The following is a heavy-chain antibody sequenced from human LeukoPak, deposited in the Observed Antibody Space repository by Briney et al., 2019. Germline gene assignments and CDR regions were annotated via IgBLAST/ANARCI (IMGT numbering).Heavy chain of an antibody. D-gene: IGHD6-13*01. J-gene: IGHJ4*02. Sequence: PGGSLRLSCAASGFTFSSYSMNWVRQAPGKGLEWVSSISSSSSYIYYADSVKGRFTISRDNAKNSLYLQMNSLRAEDTAVYYCARDRIAAAGRSRMNDYWGQGTLVTVSS. CDR1: GFTFSSYS. CDR3: ARDRIAAAGRSRMNDY. V-gene: IGHV3-21*01. CDR2: ISSSSSYI.